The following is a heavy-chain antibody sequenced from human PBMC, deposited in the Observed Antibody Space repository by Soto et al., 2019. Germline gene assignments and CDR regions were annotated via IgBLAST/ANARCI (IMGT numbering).Heavy chain of an antibody. D-gene: IGHD5-12*01. CDR3: ARDPGLRDY. CDR2: ISYDGSNK. V-gene: IGHV3-30-3*01. J-gene: IGHJ4*02. Sequence: QVQLVESGGGVVQPGRSLRLSCAASGFTFSSYAMHWVRQAPGKGLEWVAVISYDGSNKYYADSVKGRFTISRDNSKNTLYLQMNSLRAEDTAVYYCARDPGLRDYWGQATLVTVSS. CDR1: GFTFSSYA.